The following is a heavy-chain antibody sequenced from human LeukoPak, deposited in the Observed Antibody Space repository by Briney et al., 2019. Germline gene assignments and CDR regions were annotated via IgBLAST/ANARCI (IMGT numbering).Heavy chain of an antibody. CDR1: GFTFSTFA. V-gene: IGHV3-23*01. Sequence: GGSLRLSCVASGFTFSTFAMNWVRQAPGKGLEWVSTISETGRSTYYADSVKGQFTISRDNSKNTLYLQMNSLRAEDTAVYYCAGGQGWHFDLWGLGTLITVSS. CDR2: ISETGRST. CDR3: AGGQGWHFDL. D-gene: IGHD2-15*01. J-gene: IGHJ2*01.